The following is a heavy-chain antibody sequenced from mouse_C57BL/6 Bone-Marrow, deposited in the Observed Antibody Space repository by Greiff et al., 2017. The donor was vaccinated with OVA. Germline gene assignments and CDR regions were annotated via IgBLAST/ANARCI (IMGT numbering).Heavy chain of an antibody. CDR2: ISNGGGST. CDR3: ASPPGFAY. V-gene: IGHV5-12*01. Sequence: DVMLVESGGGLVQPGGSLKLSCAASGFTFSDYYMYWVRQTPEKRLEWVAYISNGGGSTYYPDTVKGRFTISRDNAKNTLYLQMSRLKSEDTAMYYCASPPGFAYWGQGTLVTVSA. J-gene: IGHJ3*01. CDR1: GFTFSDYY.